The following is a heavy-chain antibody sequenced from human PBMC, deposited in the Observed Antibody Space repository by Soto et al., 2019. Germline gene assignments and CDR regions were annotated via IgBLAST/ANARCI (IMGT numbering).Heavy chain of an antibody. CDR2: MNHSGST. D-gene: IGHD3-3*01. CDR1: GGSFSGYY. Sequence: SETLSLTCAVYGGSFSGYYWSWIRQPPGRGLEWIGEMNHSGSTNYHPSLKSRVTISVDTSKNQFSLKLSSVTAADTAVYYCARNGSYYDFWSGYYFGGGMDVWGQGTTVTVSS. J-gene: IGHJ6*02. V-gene: IGHV4-34*01. CDR3: ARNGSYYDFWSGYYFGGGMDV.